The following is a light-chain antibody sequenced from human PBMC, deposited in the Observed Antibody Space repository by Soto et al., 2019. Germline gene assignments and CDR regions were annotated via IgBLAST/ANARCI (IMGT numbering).Light chain of an antibody. CDR1: QSVTNSF. CDR2: GAS. CDR3: EQYGSSPRT. V-gene: IGKV3-20*01. Sequence: EIVLSQSPGTLSLSPGQRATLSCRPSQSVTNSFLAWYQQTPGQAPRLLIYGASRRATGIPDRFTGSGSGTDFTLTISRLEPEDFAVYYCEQYGSSPRTFGQGTKVDIK. J-gene: IGKJ1*01.